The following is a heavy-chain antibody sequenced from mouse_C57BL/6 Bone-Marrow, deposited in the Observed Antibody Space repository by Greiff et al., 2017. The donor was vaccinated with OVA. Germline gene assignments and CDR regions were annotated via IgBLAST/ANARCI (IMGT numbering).Heavy chain of an antibody. J-gene: IGHJ4*01. Sequence: VHLVESGAELVKPGASVKLSCKASGYTFTEYTIHWVKQRSGQGLEWIGWFYPGSGSIKYNEKFKDKATLTADKSSSTVYMELSRLTSEDSAVYVGARHEDRGYYSGGAMDYWGQGTSVTVSS. D-gene: IGHD2-12*01. V-gene: IGHV1-62-2*01. CDR1: GYTFTEYT. CDR2: FYPGSGSI. CDR3: ARHEDRGYYSGGAMDY.